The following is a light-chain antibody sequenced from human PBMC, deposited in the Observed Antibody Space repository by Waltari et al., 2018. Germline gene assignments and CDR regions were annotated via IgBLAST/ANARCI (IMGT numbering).Light chain of an antibody. J-gene: IGKJ2*01. CDR3: QQSYSTPRT. Sequence: DIQMTQSPSSPSASVGARVTITCRASQSISSYLNWYQQKPGKAPKLLIYAASSLQSGVPSRFSGSGSGTDFTLTISSLQPEDFATDYCQQSYSTPRTFGQGTKLEIK. CDR2: AAS. CDR1: QSISSY. V-gene: IGKV1-39*01.